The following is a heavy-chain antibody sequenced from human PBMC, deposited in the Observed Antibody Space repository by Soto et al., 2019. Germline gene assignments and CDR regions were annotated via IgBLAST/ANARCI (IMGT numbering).Heavy chain of an antibody. J-gene: IGHJ4*02. D-gene: IGHD2-21*01. CDR1: GYTFTGYY. V-gene: IGHV1-2*02. CDR2: INPNSGGT. Sequence: QVQLVQSGAEVKKPGASVKVSCKASGYTFTGYYMHWVRQAPGQGLEWMGWINPNSGGTNYAQNLKGGVTVTGHPSNSTAYMELGRVSSDDRAVYYCAREGGRGIGGADYWGQGTLVTVSS. CDR3: AREGGRGIGGADY.